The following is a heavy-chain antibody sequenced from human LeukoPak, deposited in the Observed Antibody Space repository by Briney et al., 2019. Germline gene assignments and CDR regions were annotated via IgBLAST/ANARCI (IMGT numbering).Heavy chain of an antibody. J-gene: IGHJ2*01. CDR3: AKTAAGTRLPFWYFDL. V-gene: IGHV3-23*01. D-gene: IGHD6-13*01. CDR1: GFTFSSYA. CDR2: ISGSGGST. Sequence: GGSLRLSCAASGFTFSSYAMTWVRQAPGKGLEWVSAISGSGGSTYYADSVKGRFTISRDNSKNTLYLQMNSLRAEDTAVYYCAKTAAGTRLPFWYFDLWGRGTLVTVSS.